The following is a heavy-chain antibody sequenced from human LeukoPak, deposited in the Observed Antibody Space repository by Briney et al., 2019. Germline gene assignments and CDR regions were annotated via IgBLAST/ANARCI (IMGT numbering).Heavy chain of an antibody. J-gene: IGHJ4*02. Sequence: SETLSLTCAVYGGSFSGYYWSWIRQPPGKGLEWIGEINHSGSTNYNPSLKSRVTISVDTSKNQFSLKLSSVTAAGTAVYYCARGLTYDFWSGYYSRDYFDYWGQGTLVTVSS. CDR3: ARGLTYDFWSGYYSRDYFDY. CDR2: INHSGST. D-gene: IGHD3-3*01. CDR1: GGSFSGYY. V-gene: IGHV4-34*01.